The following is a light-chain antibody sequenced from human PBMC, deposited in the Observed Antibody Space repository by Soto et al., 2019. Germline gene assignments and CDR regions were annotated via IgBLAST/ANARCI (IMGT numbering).Light chain of an antibody. V-gene: IGLV1-40*01. CDR3: QSYDSGLSGYVV. Sequence: QSVLTQPPSVSGAPGQRVTISCTGSCSNIGAGYDVHWYQQLPGTAPKLLIYGNSNRPSGVPDRFSGSKSGTSASLAITGLQAEDEADYFCQSYDSGLSGYVVFGGGTKLTVL. J-gene: IGLJ2*01. CDR1: CSNIGAGYD. CDR2: GNS.